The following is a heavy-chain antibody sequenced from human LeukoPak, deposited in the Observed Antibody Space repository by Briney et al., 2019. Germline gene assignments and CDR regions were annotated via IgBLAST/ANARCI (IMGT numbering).Heavy chain of an antibody. CDR2: IYYSGST. Sequence: SETLSLTCTVSGGSISSSSYYWGWIRQPPGKGLEWIGSIYYSGSTYYNPSLKSRVTISVDTSKNQFSLKLSSVTAADTAVYYCARAPIRFLEWDPYYYYMDVWGKGTTVTVSS. CDR3: ARAPIRFLEWDPYYYYMDV. J-gene: IGHJ6*03. V-gene: IGHV4-39*07. D-gene: IGHD3-3*01. CDR1: GGSISSSSYY.